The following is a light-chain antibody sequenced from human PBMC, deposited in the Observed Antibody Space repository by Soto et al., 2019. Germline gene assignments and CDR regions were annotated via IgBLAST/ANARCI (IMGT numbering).Light chain of an antibody. J-gene: IGKJ2*01. Sequence: EIVLTQSPGTLSLSPGERATLSCRASQSLYNSFLAWYQQKPGQTPRLLINAVSNRATGVPDRFSGSGSGTDFTLTISRLEPEEFAVYYCQQYGSPPHTFGQGTKVEI. CDR1: QSLYNSF. CDR3: QQYGSPPHT. CDR2: AVS. V-gene: IGKV3-20*01.